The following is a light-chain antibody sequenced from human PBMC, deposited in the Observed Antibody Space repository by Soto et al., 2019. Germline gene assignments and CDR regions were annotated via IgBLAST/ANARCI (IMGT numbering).Light chain of an antibody. CDR1: QSIRSY. J-gene: IGKJ2*01. CDR2: DAS. V-gene: IGKV3-11*01. CDR3: QHRDNWSYI. Sequence: EIVLTQSPATLSLSPGDSATLSCRASQSIRSYLAWYQQKRGQAPRLLIYDASNRATGIPARFSGSGSGTDFSLSISSLEAEDFAVYYCQHRDNWSYIFGQGTKLEMK.